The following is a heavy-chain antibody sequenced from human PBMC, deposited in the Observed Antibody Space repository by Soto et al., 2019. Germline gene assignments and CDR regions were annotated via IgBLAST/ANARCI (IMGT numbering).Heavy chain of an antibody. J-gene: IGHJ4*02. V-gene: IGHV3-21*01. D-gene: IGHD3-10*01. Sequence: RLSCAASGFTFSSYSMNWVRQAPGKGLEWVSSISSSSSYIYYADSVKGRFTISRDNAKNSLYLQMNSLRAEDTAVYYCARDLYYGSGSYKYYFDYWGQGTLVTVSS. CDR1: GFTFSSYS. CDR3: ARDLYYGSGSYKYYFDY. CDR2: ISSSSSYI.